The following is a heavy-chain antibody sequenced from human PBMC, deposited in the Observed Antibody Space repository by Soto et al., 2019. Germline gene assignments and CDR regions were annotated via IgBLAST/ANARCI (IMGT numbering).Heavy chain of an antibody. CDR3: ATRTTMIVVDAFDI. CDR1: GYTLTELS. V-gene: IGHV1-24*01. J-gene: IGHJ3*02. Sequence: VKVSCKVSGYTLTELSMHWVRQAPGKGLEWMGGFDPEDGETIYAQKFQGRVTMTEDTSTDTAYMELSSLRSEDTAVYYCATRTTMIVVDAFDIWGQGTMVTVSS. CDR2: FDPEDGET. D-gene: IGHD3-22*01.